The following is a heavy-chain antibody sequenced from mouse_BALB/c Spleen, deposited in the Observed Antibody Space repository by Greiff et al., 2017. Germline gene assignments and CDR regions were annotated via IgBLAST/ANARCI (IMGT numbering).Heavy chain of an antibody. D-gene: IGHD1-2*01. J-gene: IGHJ3*01. CDR1: GYTFTSYW. V-gene: IGHV1S22*01. Sequence: LQQPGSELVRPGASVKLSCKASGYTFTSYWMHWVKQRHGQGLEWIGNIYPGSGSTNYDEKFKSKGTLTVDTSSSTAYMHLSSLTSEDSAVYYCTRGGTTATCAYWGQGTLVTVSA. CDR2: IYPGSGST. CDR3: TRGGTTATCAY.